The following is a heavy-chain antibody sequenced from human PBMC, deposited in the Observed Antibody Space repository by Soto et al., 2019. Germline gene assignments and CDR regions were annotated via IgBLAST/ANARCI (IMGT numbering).Heavy chain of an antibody. CDR2: ISAYNGNT. J-gene: IGHJ3*02. CDR3: ARGHYYDSSGYYWPGAFDI. D-gene: IGHD3-22*01. Sequence: GASVKVSCKASGYTFTSYGISWVRQAPGQGLEWMGWISAYNGNTNYAQKLQGRVTMTTDTSTSTAYMELRSLRSDDTAVYYCARGHYYDSSGYYWPGAFDIWGQGXMVTV. CDR1: GYTFTSYG. V-gene: IGHV1-18*04.